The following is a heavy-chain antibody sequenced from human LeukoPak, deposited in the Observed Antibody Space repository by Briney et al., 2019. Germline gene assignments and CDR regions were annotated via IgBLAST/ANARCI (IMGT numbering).Heavy chain of an antibody. J-gene: IGHJ4*02. CDR2: ISWNSGNI. D-gene: IGHD6-6*01. Sequence: GRSLRLSCAASGFTFHDYAMHWVRQAPGKGLEWVSGISWNSGNIDYADSVKGRFTISRDNAKNSLYLQMNSLRAEDTALYYCAKDHSYSISQHYFDYWGQGTLVTVSS. CDR3: AKDHSYSISQHYFDY. V-gene: IGHV3-9*01. CDR1: GFTFHDYA.